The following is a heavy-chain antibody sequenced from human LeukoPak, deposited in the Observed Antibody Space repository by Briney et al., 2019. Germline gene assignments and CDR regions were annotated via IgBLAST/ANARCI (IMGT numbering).Heavy chain of an antibody. V-gene: IGHV4-59*01. CDR2: ISNGGST. J-gene: IGHJ3*02. CDR1: GGSISSYY. Sequence: SETLSLTCTVSGGSISSYYWSWIRQPPGEGLEWIGYISNGGSTNYNPSHKSRVTISVDTSKNQLSLKLSSVTAADTAVYHCVRLQPNTGEWAFDIWGQGTMVSVSS. CDR3: VRLQPNTGEWAFDI. D-gene: IGHD1-1*01.